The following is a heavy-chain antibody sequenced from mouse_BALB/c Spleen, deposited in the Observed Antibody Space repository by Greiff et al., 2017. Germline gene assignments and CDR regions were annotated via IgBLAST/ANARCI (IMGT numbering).Heavy chain of an antibody. CDR1: GYTFTNYW. CDR3: AYGSSYDYYAMDY. J-gene: IGHJ4*01. D-gene: IGHD1-1*01. V-gene: IGHV1-63*02. Sequence: QVQLQQSGAELVRPGTSVKISCKASGYTFTNYWLGWVKQRPGHGLEWIGDIYPGGGYTNYNEKFKGKATLTADTSSSTAYMQLSSLTSEDSAVYYCAYGSSYDYYAMDYWGQGTSVTVAS. CDR2: IYPGGGYT.